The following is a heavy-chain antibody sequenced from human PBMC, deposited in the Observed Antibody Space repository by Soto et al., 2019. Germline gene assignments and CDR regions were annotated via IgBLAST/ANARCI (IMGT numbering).Heavy chain of an antibody. J-gene: IGHJ6*03. Sequence: QLQLQESGPGLVKPSETLSLTCTVSGGSISSSSYFWGWIRQPPGKGLEWIGSIYNRGNTYYNLSRKSRATMSVDTSKNQFSLKLRSVTAADTAVYYCARAYYYDSGSYSYYMDVWGKGTTVTVSS. CDR3: ARAYYYDSGSYSYYMDV. V-gene: IGHV4-39*01. D-gene: IGHD3-10*01. CDR1: GGSISSSSYF. CDR2: IYNRGNT.